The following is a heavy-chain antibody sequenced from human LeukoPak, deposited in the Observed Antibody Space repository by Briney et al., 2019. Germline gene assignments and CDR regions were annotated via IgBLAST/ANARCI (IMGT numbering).Heavy chain of an antibody. D-gene: IGHD6-13*01. CDR1: GGSISSYY. J-gene: IGHJ5*02. V-gene: IGHV4-59*12. Sequence: SETLSLTCTVSGGSISSYYWSWIRQPPGKGLEWIGYIYYSGSTNYNPSLKSRVTISVDTSKNQFSLQLNSVTPEDTAVYYCARGVRGGSSSWYPNWFDPWGQGTLVTVSS. CDR3: ARGVRGGSSSWYPNWFDP. CDR2: IYYSGST.